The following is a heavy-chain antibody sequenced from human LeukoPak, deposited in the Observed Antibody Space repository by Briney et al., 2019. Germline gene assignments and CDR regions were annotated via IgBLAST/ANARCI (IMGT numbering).Heavy chain of an antibody. J-gene: IGHJ4*02. D-gene: IGHD3-22*01. V-gene: IGHV1-2*02. CDR2: INPNTGRR. CDR1: GYPFTDYY. CDR3: ARVNYYYEN. Sequence: GASVKVSCKASGYPFTDYYMQWVRQAPGQGLEWMGWINPNTGRRNYAQKFQGRVTMTRDTSINTAYMELSSLRSDDTAVYYCARVNYYYENWGQGTLVTVSS.